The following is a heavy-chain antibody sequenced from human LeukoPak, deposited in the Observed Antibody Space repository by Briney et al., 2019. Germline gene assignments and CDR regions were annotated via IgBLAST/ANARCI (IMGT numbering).Heavy chain of an antibody. V-gene: IGHV3-74*01. Sequence: PGRSLRLSCAASGFTFSSYWMHWVRQAPGKGLVWVSRINSDGSSTSYADSVKGRFTISRDNAKNTLYLQMNSLRAEDTAVYYCARDNYYDILTGYDFYYYGMDVWGQGTTVTVSS. CDR2: INSDGSST. D-gene: IGHD3-9*01. CDR3: ARDNYYDILTGYDFYYYGMDV. J-gene: IGHJ6*02. CDR1: GFTFSSYW.